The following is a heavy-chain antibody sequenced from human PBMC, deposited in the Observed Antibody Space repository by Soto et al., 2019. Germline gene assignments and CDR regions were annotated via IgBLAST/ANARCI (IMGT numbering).Heavy chain of an antibody. J-gene: IGHJ5*02. CDR3: ASRLYYYDSSGPPPGWFDP. Sequence: GESLKISCKGSGYSFTSYWISWVRQMPGKGLEWMGRIDPSDSYTNYSPSFQGHVTISAGKSISTAYLQWSSLKASDTAMYYCASRLYYYDSSGPPPGWFDPWGQGTLVTVSS. D-gene: IGHD3-22*01. CDR1: GYSFTSYW. CDR2: IDPSDSYT. V-gene: IGHV5-10-1*01.